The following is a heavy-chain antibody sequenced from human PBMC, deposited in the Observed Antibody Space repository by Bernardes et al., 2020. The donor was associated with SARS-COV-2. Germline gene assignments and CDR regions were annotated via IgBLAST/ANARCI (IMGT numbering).Heavy chain of an antibody. CDR1: GFTFSSYG. CDR2: IWYDGSNK. J-gene: IGHJ4*02. CDR3: ARDLSIVYSSSWPDDY. D-gene: IGHD6-13*01. V-gene: IGHV3-33*01. Sequence: GGSLRLSCAASGFTFSSYGMHWVRQAPGKGLEWVAVIWYDGSNKYYADSVKGRFTISRDNSKNTLYLQMNSLRAEDTAVYYCARDLSIVYSSSWPDDYWGQGTLVTVSS.